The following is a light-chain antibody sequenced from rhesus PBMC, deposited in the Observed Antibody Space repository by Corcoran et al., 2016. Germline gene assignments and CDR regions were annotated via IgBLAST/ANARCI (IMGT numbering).Light chain of an antibody. V-gene: IGKV1-28*02. CDR1: QGISSY. J-gene: IGKJ4*01. Sequence: DIQMTQSPSSLSASVGDTVTITCRASQGISSYLNWFQQKPGKVPKLLIYAASSLERGVPSRFSCSGSGADFTLTISSLQPEDFAVYYWLQHKSYPLTFGGGTKVELK. CDR3: LQHKSYPLT. CDR2: AAS.